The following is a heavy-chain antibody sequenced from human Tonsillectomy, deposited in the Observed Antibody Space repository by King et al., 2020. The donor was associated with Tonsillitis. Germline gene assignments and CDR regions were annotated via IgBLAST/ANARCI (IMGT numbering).Heavy chain of an antibody. D-gene: IGHD1-26*01. CDR2: IFYTGST. Sequence: QLQESGPGLVKPSETLSLTCSVSGDSISDYYWSWIRQPPGKGLEWIGYIFYTGSTYYNPSLKTRVTISLDTSKRQFSLKLTSVTAVDTAVYYCARHGAFSASDIHYWGQGALVTVSS. CDR1: GDSISDYY. CDR3: ARHGAFSASDIHY. J-gene: IGHJ4*02. V-gene: IGHV4-59*08.